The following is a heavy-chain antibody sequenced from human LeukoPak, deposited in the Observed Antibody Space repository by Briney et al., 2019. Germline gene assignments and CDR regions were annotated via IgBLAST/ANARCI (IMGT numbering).Heavy chain of an antibody. V-gene: IGHV3-7*01. J-gene: IGHJ4*02. CDR1: GFTFSSYW. D-gene: IGHD3-22*01. CDR2: INHNGNVN. Sequence: PGGSLRLSCAASGFTFSSYWMNRARQAPGKGLEWVASINHNGNVNYYVDSVKGRFTISRDNAKNSLYLQMNSLRAEDTAVYYCARDPMYYYDSSGYDYWGQGTLVTVSS. CDR3: ARDPMYYYDSSGYDY.